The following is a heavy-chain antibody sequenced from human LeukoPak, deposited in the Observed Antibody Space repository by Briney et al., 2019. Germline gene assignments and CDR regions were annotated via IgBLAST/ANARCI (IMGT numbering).Heavy chain of an antibody. CDR2: IIPIFGTA. D-gene: IGHD3-3*01. V-gene: IGHV1-69*01. CDR3: ARDRVTIFGVVRDFAFDI. Sequence: ASVEVSCKASGGTFSSYAISWVRQAPGQGLEWMGGIIPIFGTANYAQKFQGRVTITADESTSTAYMELSSLRSEDTAVYYCARDRVTIFGVVRDFAFDIWGQGTMVTVSS. CDR1: GGTFSSYA. J-gene: IGHJ3*02.